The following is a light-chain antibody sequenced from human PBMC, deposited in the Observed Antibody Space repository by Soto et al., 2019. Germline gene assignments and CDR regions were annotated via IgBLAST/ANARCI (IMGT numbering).Light chain of an antibody. Sequence: EIVLTQSPGTLSLSPGERATLSCRASQSVTSTYLAGYQQKPGQAPRLLIYGASSRATGIPDRFSGSGSGTDFTLTISSLEPEDFAVDDGQAYGNSPLFSFGPGTKVYIK. CDR3: QAYGNSPLFS. CDR1: QSVTSTY. J-gene: IGKJ3*01. CDR2: GAS. V-gene: IGKV3-20*01.